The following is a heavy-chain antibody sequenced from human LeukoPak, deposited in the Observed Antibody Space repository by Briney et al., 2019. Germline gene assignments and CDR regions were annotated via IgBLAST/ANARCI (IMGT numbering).Heavy chain of an antibody. D-gene: IGHD1-1*01. CDR3: ARGGERAFDY. Sequence: KSSETLSLTCAVYGGSFSGYYWSWIRQPPGKGLEWIGEINHSGSTNYNPSLKSRVTISVDTSKNQFSLKLSSVTAADTAVYYCARGGERAFDYWGQGTLVTVSP. J-gene: IGHJ4*02. V-gene: IGHV4-34*01. CDR2: INHSGST. CDR1: GGSFSGYY.